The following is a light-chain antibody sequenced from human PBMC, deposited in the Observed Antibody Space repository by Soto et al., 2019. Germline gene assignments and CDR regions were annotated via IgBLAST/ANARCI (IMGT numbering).Light chain of an antibody. CDR1: SSNIGSNY. CDR3: AAWDDSLSGLV. J-gene: IGLJ2*01. V-gene: IGLV1-47*01. Sequence: QAVVTQPPSASGTPGQRVTISCSGSSSNIGSNYVYWYQQLPGTAPKLLIYRNNHRPSGVPDRFSGSKSGTSASLAISGLRSEDEADYYCAAWDDSLSGLVFGGGTQLTVL. CDR2: RNN.